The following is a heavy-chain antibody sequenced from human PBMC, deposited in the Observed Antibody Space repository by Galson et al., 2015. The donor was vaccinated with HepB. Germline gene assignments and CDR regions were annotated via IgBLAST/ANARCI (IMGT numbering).Heavy chain of an antibody. CDR3: VKGFGVQSPSTTNKNWYIDL. CDR2: IDRSGGTT. J-gene: IGHJ2*01. CDR1: GFTVSNYA. D-gene: IGHD3-3*01. V-gene: IGHV3-23*01. Sequence: SLRLSCAASGFTVSNYAMSWVRQAPGKGLEWVSAIDRSGGTTYYADAVKGCFTISRDNSKNTLYLQMNSLRTEDTAVFYCVKGFGVQSPSTTNKNWYIDLWGRGALVTVSS.